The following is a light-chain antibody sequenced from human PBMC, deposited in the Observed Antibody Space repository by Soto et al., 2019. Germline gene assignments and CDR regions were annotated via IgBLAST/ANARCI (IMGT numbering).Light chain of an antibody. Sequence: EIVLTQSPGTLSLSPGDRAILSCRASQRVGSSSLAWYQQRPGQAPRLLIYGVTTRATGIPDRFSGSGSGTDFTLTSSRLESEDVAVYFCQQFGTSPAFGGGTKVEIK. J-gene: IGKJ4*01. CDR3: QQFGTSPA. CDR1: QRVGSSS. CDR2: GVT. V-gene: IGKV3-20*01.